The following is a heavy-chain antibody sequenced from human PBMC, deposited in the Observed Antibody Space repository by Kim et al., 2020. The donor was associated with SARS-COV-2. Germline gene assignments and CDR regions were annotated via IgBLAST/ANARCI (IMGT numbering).Heavy chain of an antibody. Sequence: GGSLRLSCAASGFTFSSHVMNWVRQAPGKGLEWVSLISGGGGNTYYADSVRGRFSISRDNSKNTLYLQMNSLRAEDTAVYYCAKKKGYYDSSGAIDYWGPGTLVTVSS. CDR3: AKKKGYYDSSGAIDY. V-gene: IGHV3-23*01. CDR1: GFTFSSHV. CDR2: ISGGGGNT. D-gene: IGHD3-22*01. J-gene: IGHJ4*02.